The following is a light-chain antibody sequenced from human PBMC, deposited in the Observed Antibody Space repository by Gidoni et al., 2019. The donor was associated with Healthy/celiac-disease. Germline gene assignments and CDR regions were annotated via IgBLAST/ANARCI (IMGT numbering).Light chain of an antibody. CDR3: QQYNSYRYT. V-gene: IGKV1-5*03. CDR1: QSISSW. J-gene: IGKJ2*01. CDR2: KAS. Sequence: DIQMTQSPSTLSASVGDRVTITCRASQSISSWLAWYHQKPGKAPKLLIYKASSLESGVPSRCSGSGSGPEFTLTISSLQPDDFATYYCQQYNSYRYTFGQXTKLEIK.